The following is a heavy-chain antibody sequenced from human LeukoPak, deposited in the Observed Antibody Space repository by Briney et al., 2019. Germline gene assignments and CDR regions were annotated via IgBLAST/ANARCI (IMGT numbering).Heavy chain of an antibody. CDR2: ISGSGGTT. CDR1: GLTFSNYN. V-gene: IGHV3-23*01. Sequence: PGGSLRLSCAASGLTFSNYNMNWVRQAPGKGLEWVSAISGSGGTTYYADSVKGRFSIFRDNSKNTLYLQMNSLRAGDTAVYYCARVGIVGANHDAFDIWGQGTMVTVSS. J-gene: IGHJ3*02. CDR3: ARVGIVGANHDAFDI. D-gene: IGHD1-26*01.